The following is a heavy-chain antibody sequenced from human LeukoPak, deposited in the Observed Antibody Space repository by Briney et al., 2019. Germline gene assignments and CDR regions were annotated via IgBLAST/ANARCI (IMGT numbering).Heavy chain of an antibody. Sequence: SETLSLTCTVSGGSISSGGYYWSWIRQHPGKGLEWIGYIYYSGSTYYNPSLKSRVTISVDTSKNQFSLKLSSVTAADTAVYYCARQQYSSSWYTNYWGQGTLVTVSS. CDR2: IYYSGST. CDR3: ARQQYSSSWYTNY. CDR1: GGSISSGGYY. V-gene: IGHV4-31*03. D-gene: IGHD6-13*01. J-gene: IGHJ4*02.